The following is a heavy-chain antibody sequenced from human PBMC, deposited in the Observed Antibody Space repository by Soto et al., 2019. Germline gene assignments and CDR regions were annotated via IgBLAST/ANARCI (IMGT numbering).Heavy chain of an antibody. CDR3: AKGPPILTGYYEYYYYYYYMDV. CDR1: GFTFDDYA. CDR2: ISWNSGSI. J-gene: IGHJ6*03. V-gene: IGHV3-9*01. D-gene: IGHD3-9*01. Sequence: GGSLRLSCAASGFTFDDYAMHWVRQAPGKGLEWVSGISWNSGSIGYADSVKGRFTISRDNAKNSLYLQMNSLRAEDTALYYCAKGPPILTGYYEYYYYYYYMDVWGKGTTVTVSS.